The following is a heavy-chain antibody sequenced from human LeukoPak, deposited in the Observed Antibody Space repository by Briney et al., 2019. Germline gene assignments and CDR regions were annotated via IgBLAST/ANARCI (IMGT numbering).Heavy chain of an antibody. CDR1: GFRFSNYG. CDR3: ARDHRPEIKYYYLDV. V-gene: IGHV3-33*01. J-gene: IGHJ6*03. CDR2: LLYDGNTK. D-gene: IGHD1-14*01. Sequence: GGSLRLSCVASGFRFSNYGMHWVRQAPGNGLEWVAALLYDGNTKHYADSVRGRFTISRDISKNTFYLQMNSLAAEATAVYYCARDHRPEIKYYYLDVWGKGTTVAVSS.